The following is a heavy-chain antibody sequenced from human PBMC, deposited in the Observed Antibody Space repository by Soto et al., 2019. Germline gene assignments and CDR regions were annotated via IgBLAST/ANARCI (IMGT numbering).Heavy chain of an antibody. J-gene: IGHJ4*02. D-gene: IGHD6-19*01. CDR1: GASISSSTFY. Sequence: SETLSLTCTVSGASISSSTFYWGWIRQPPGKGLEWIGTVYYSGSAYYNPSLKSRLTISVDTSKNQFSLKLSSVTAADTALYYFARVLSGWLDYWGQGSLFTVSS. CDR3: ARVLSGWLDY. CDR2: VYYSGSA. V-gene: IGHV4-39*01.